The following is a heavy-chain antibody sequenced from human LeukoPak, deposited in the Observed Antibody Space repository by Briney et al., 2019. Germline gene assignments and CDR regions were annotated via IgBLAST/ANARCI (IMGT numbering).Heavy chain of an antibody. CDR3: ARDYYGDLYFDY. D-gene: IGHD4-17*01. CDR2: ISSSTSYI. V-gene: IGHV3-21*01. J-gene: IGHJ4*02. Sequence: GGSLRLSCAASGFTFGRYSMNWVRQAPGKGLEWVSSISSSTSYIYYADSVKGRFTISRDNAKNSLYLQMNSLRAEDTAVYYCARDYYGDLYFDYWGQGTLVTVSS. CDR1: GFTFGRYS.